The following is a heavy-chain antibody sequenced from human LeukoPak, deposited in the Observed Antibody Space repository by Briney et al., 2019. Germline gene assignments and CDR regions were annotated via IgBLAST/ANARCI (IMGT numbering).Heavy chain of an antibody. CDR2: INPNSGGT. Sequence: ASVKVSCKASGYTFTGYYMHWVRQAPGQGLEWMGWINPNSGGTNYAQKFQGRVTMTRDTSISTAYMELSRLRPDDTAVYYCARVVFDRIAAGYYFDYWGQGTLVTVSS. D-gene: IGHD6-13*01. CDR3: ARVVFDRIAAGYYFDY. V-gene: IGHV1-2*02. CDR1: GYTFTGYY. J-gene: IGHJ4*02.